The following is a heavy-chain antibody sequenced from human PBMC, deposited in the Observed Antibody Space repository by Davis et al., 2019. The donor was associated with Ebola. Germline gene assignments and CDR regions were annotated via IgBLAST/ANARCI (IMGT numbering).Heavy chain of an antibody. D-gene: IGHD5-18*01. CDR2: FGSGGNT. CDR1: GFTFINYG. J-gene: IGHJ6*02. Sequence: GGSLRLSCVASGFTFINYGMSWVRQAPGKGLEWVSGFGSGGNTYYADSVKGRFTISRDNSKNTLYLQMNSLRAEDTAVYYCAKDGQLWYSYYYGMDVWGQGTTVTVSS. V-gene: IGHV3-23*01. CDR3: AKDGQLWYSYYYGMDV.